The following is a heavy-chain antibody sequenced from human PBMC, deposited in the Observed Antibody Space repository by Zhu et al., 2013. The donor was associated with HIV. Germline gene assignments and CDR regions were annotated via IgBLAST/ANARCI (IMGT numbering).Heavy chain of an antibody. J-gene: IGHJ4*02. CDR1: GFTFSSYW. CDR2: VKSDGSTK. V-gene: IGHV3-74*01. CDR3: TRDNNKWELPIDY. Sequence: EVQLVESGGGLVQPGGSLRISCAASGFTFSSYWMHWVRQDPGMGLVWVSRVKSDGSTKNYADSVKGRFTISRDNAKNTVYLQMNSLRPEDTAVYYCTRDNNKWELPIDYWGQGTLVTVSS. D-gene: IGHD1-26*01.